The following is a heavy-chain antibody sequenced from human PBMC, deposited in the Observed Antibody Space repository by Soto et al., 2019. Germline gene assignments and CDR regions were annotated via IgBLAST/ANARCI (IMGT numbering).Heavy chain of an antibody. CDR3: ARECYYDSSGYYYYFDY. Sequence: ASVKVSCKASGYTFTSYGISWVRQAPGQGLEWMGWISAYNGNTNYAQKLQGRVTMTTDTSTSTAYMELRSLRSDDTAVYYCARECYYDSSGYYYYFDYWGQGTLVTVSS. D-gene: IGHD3-22*01. V-gene: IGHV1-18*01. J-gene: IGHJ4*02. CDR1: GYTFTSYG. CDR2: ISAYNGNT.